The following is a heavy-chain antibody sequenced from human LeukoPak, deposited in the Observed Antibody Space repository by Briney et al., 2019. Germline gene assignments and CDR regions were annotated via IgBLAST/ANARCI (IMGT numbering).Heavy chain of an antibody. J-gene: IGHJ4*02. V-gene: IGHV3-21*01. Sequence: GGSLRLSCAASGVTFSSYSMNWVRQAPGKGLEWVSSISSSSSYIYYADSVKGRFTISRDNAKNSLYLQMNSLRAEDTAVYYCARVAVDIVVVPAAMNFDYWGQGTLVTVSS. CDR1: GVTFSSYS. CDR2: ISSSSSYI. D-gene: IGHD2-2*01. CDR3: ARVAVDIVVVPAAMNFDY.